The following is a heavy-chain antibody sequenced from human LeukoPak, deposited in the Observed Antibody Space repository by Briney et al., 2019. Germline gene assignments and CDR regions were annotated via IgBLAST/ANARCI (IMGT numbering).Heavy chain of an antibody. CDR3: ARYGPGNKYDSSGSLDS. D-gene: IGHD3-22*01. Sequence: SETLSLTCSVSGGSVNNYYWSWVRQPPGEGLEWIGYIHYTGTSNCNPSLKSRVTISVDTSKNQFSLKLTSVTAGDTAVYYCARYGPGNKYDSSGSLDSWGQGTLVTVSS. CDR2: IHYTGTS. J-gene: IGHJ4*02. V-gene: IGHV4-59*02. CDR1: GGSVNNYY.